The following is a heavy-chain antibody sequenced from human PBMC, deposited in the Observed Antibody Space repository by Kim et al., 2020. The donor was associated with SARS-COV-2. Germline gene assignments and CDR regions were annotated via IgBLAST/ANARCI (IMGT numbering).Heavy chain of an antibody. CDR3: ARDPGYCSGGSCYFDAFDI. CDR1: GFTFSSYA. V-gene: IGHV3-30-3*01. D-gene: IGHD2-15*01. CDR2: ISYDGSNK. J-gene: IGHJ3*02. Sequence: GGSLRLSCAASGFTFSSYAMHWVRQAPGKGLEWVAVISYDGSNKYYADSVKGRFTISRDNSKNTLYLQMNSLRAEDTAVYYCARDPGYCSGGSCYFDAFDIWGQGTMVTVSS.